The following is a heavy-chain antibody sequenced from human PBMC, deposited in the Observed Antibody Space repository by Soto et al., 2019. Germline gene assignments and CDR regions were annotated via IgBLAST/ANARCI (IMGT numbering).Heavy chain of an antibody. J-gene: IGHJ3*02. CDR3: GSKWELGGAFDI. CDR1: GFTFSSYE. D-gene: IGHD1-26*01. Sequence: EVQLVESGGGLVQPGGSLRLSCAASGFTFSSYEMNWVRQAPGKGLEWVSYISSSGSTIYYADSVKGRFTISRDNAKNSLNLQMNSLRGEDTAVYYCGSKWELGGAFDIWGPGTMVTVSS. CDR2: ISSSGSTI. V-gene: IGHV3-48*03.